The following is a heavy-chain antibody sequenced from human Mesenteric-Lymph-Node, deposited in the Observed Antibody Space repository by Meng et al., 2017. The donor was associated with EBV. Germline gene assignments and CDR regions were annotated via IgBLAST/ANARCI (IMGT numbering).Heavy chain of an antibody. CDR3: ARALYSGYDYFD. CDR2: ISYSGNT. V-gene: IGHV4-30-4*01. D-gene: IGHD5-12*01. Sequence: HVQPQESGPGLVKPSQTLSLTCGVSGDSISGGGYYWSWIRQPPGKGLEWIGYISYSGNTYYNTSLKSRLTISLDTSKNQFSLKLKSVTAADTAVYYCARALYSGYDYFDWGQGTLVTVSS. CDR1: GDSISGGGYY. J-gene: IGHJ1*01.